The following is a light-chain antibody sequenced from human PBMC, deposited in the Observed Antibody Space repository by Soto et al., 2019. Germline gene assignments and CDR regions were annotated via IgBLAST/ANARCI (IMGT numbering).Light chain of an antibody. CDR3: SSYTSSNTWV. J-gene: IGLJ3*02. Sequence: QSALTQPASVSGSPGQSITISCTGTSSDVGDYSYVSWDQQHPGKAPKLMIYAVSNRPSGVSNRYSGSKSGNTASLTISGHQPEDEADYYCSSYTSSNTWVFGGGTKLTVL. CDR1: SSDVGDYSY. V-gene: IGLV2-14*01. CDR2: AVS.